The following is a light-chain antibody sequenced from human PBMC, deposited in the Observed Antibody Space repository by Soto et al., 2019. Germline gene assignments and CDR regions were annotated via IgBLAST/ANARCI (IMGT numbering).Light chain of an antibody. J-gene: IGLJ1*01. CDR1: SSDVGAYDY. V-gene: IGLV2-14*03. Sequence: QSVLTQPASVSGSHGQSITISCTGTSSDVGAYDYVSWYQQHPDKAPKLMIYEVSHRPSGVSNRFYGSKSVNTATLTISGLQAEDEADYYCSSYTSSSTRVFGTGTKLTVL. CDR2: EVS. CDR3: SSYTSSSTRV.